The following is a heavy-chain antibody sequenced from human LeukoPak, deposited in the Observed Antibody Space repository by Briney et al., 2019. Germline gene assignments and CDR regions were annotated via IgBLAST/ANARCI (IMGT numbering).Heavy chain of an antibody. CDR3: AREASGFDYYDSSGYYSYFDY. CDR2: IYSSGST. J-gene: IGHJ4*02. D-gene: IGHD3-22*01. Sequence: SETLSLTCSVSGGSVSSDSYFWNWVRQPPGKGLEWIGYIYSSGSTNYNRSLKSRVTISLDTSKNQFSLKLSSVTAADTAVYYCAREASGFDYYDSSGYYSYFDYWGQGTLVTVSS. V-gene: IGHV4-61*01. CDR1: GGSVSSDSYF.